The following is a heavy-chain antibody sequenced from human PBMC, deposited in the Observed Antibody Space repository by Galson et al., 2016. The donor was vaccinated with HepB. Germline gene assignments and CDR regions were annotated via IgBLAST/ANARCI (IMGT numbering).Heavy chain of an antibody. J-gene: IGHJ4*02. CDR3: AKEDNIAGATTINN. CDR1: GFTFDDYA. D-gene: IGHD1-26*01. CDR2: ISWNSGSI. Sequence: SLRLSCAASGFTFDDYAMHWVRQAPGKGLEWVSGISWNSGSIGYADSVKGRFTISRDNAKNSLYLQMNSLRAEDTALYYCAKEDNIAGATTINNWGQGTLVTVSS. V-gene: IGHV3-9*01.